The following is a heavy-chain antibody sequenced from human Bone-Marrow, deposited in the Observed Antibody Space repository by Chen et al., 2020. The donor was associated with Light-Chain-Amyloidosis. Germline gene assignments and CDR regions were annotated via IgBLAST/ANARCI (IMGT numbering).Heavy chain of an antibody. CDR3: ARRRDGYNFDY. CDR1: GYTFPNYW. CDR2: IYPDDSDA. V-gene: IGHV5-51*01. J-gene: IGHJ4*02. Sequence: EVKKPGESLKISCKGSGYTFPNYWIGWVRQMPGKGLEWMGVIYPDDSDARYSPSFEGQVTISADKSITTAYLQWRSLKAPDTAMYYCARRRDGYNFDYWGQGTLVTVSS. D-gene: IGHD5-12*01.